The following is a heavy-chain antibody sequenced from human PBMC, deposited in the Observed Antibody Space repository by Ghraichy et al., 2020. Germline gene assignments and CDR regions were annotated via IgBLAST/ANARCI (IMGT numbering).Heavy chain of an antibody. CDR3: ARGYTHAMDV. CDR2: IKTDGTTT. CDR1: GFTFSGYW. Sequence: GGSLRLSCAASGFTFSGYWMRWVRQLPGKGLVWVSHIKTDGTTTNYADSVKGRFTISRDNAKNTLYLEMSSLRDEDTAVYYCARGYTHAMDVWGQGIPVTVSS. V-gene: IGHV3-74*01. D-gene: IGHD5-24*01. J-gene: IGHJ6*02.